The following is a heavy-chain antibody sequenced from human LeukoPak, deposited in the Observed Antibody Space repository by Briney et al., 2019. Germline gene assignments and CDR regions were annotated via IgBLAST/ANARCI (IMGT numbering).Heavy chain of an antibody. CDR3: ARDRYSSGWFDP. CDR2: IYYSGST. J-gene: IGHJ5*02. D-gene: IGHD6-19*01. Sequence: PSETLSLTCTVSGGSISSSSYYWDWIRQPPGKGLEWIGSIYYSGSTYYSPSLKSRVTISVDTSKNQFSLKLTSVTAADTAVYYCARDRYSSGWFDPWGQGTLVTVSS. V-gene: IGHV4-39*02. CDR1: GGSISSSSYY.